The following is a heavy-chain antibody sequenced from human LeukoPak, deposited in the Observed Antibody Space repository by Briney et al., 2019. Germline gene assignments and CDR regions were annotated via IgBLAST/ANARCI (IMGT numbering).Heavy chain of an antibody. CDR1: GGSISSSTYY. CDR2: IYYSGST. Sequence: SETLSLTCTVSGGSISSSTYYWGWIRQPPGKGLEWIGSIYYSGSTYYNPSLKSRVTISVDTSKDQFSLKLNSETAADTAVYYCARQEEYSSGWYKYWGQGTLVTVSS. CDR3: ARQEEYSSGWYKY. D-gene: IGHD6-19*01. V-gene: IGHV4-39*01. J-gene: IGHJ4*02.